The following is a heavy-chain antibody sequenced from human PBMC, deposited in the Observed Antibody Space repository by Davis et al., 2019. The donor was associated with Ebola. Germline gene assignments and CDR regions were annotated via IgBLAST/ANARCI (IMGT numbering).Heavy chain of an antibody. V-gene: IGHV3-9*01. CDR2: ISWNSGSI. CDR3: AKDPGTYYYYYGMDV. D-gene: IGHD1-1*01. J-gene: IGHJ6*02. Sequence: GGSLRLSCAASGFTFDDYAMHWVRQAPGKGLEWVSGISWNSGSIGYADSVKGRFTISRDNSKNTLYLQMNSLRAEDTAVYYCAKDPGTYYYYYGMDVWGQGTTVTVSS. CDR1: GFTFDDYA.